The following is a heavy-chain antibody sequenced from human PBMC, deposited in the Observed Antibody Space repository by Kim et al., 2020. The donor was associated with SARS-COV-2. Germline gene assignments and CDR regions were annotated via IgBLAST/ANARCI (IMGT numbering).Heavy chain of an antibody. Sequence: GGSLRLSCAASGFTFSSYEMNWVRQAPGKGLEWVSYISSSGSTIYYADSVKGRFTISRDNAKNSLYLQMNSLRAEDTAVYYCARDLPSGRRYWGQGTLVTVSS. J-gene: IGHJ4*02. D-gene: IGHD3-10*01. CDR3: ARDLPSGRRY. CDR2: ISSSGSTI. V-gene: IGHV3-48*03. CDR1: GFTFSSYE.